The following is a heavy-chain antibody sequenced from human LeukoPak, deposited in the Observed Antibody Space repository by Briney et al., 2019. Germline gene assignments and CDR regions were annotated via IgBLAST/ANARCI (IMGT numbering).Heavy chain of an antibody. J-gene: IGHJ5*02. V-gene: IGHV3-21*01. CDR2: ISSSGNYL. CDR3: VRDHQPEVPTSDNSPSA. Sequence: KTGGSLRLSCAASGFTFSFYSMHWVRQSPGKGLEWVACISSSGNYLYYADSVKGRFIISRDDDKNSLHLQMNILRAEDTAVYYCVRDHQPEVPTSDNSPSAWGQGTLVTVSS. CDR1: GFTFSFYS. D-gene: IGHD2/OR15-2a*01.